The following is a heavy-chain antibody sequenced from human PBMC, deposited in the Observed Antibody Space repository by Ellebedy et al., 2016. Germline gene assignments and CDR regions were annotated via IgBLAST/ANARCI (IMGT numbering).Heavy chain of an antibody. CDR2: IIPIFGTA. D-gene: IGHD4/OR15-4a*01. J-gene: IGHJ6*02. Sequence: SVKVSCXASGGTFSSYAISWVRQAPGQGLEWMGGIIPIFGTANYAQKFQGRVTITADESTSTAYMELSSLRSEDTAVYYCARGATLVVNLDPKYYYGMDVWGQGTTVTVSS. CDR1: GGTFSSYA. CDR3: ARGATLVVNLDPKYYYGMDV. V-gene: IGHV1-69*13.